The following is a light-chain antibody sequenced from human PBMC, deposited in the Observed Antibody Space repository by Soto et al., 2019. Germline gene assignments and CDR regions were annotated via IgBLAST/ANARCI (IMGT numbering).Light chain of an antibody. CDR1: SSDVGSYNL. CDR3: CSYAGSSTFDVL. J-gene: IGLJ2*01. Sequence: QSALTQPASVSGSPGQSITISCTGTSSDVGSYNLVSWYQQHPGKAPKLMIYEGSQRPSGVSNRFSGSKSGNTASLTISGLQAEDEADYYCCSYAGSSTFDVLFGGGTKVTVL. V-gene: IGLV2-23*03. CDR2: EGS.